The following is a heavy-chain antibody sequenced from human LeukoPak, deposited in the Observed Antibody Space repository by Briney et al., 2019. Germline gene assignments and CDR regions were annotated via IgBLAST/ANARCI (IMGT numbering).Heavy chain of an antibody. D-gene: IGHD3-3*01. J-gene: IGHJ5*02. CDR1: GGSISSYY. CDR2: IYYSGST. V-gene: IGHV4-59*01. Sequence: SETLSLTCTVSGGSISSYYWSWIRQPPGKGLEWIGYIYYSGSTNYNPSLKSRVTISADTSKNQFSLKLSSVTAADTAVYYCARGSLEYYDFWSGYYTGISFDPWGQGTLVTVSS. CDR3: ARGSLEYYDFWSGYYTGISFDP.